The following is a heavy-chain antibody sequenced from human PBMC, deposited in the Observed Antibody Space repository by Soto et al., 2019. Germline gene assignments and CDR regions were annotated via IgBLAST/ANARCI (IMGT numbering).Heavy chain of an antibody. V-gene: IGHV3-9*01. CDR1: GFTFDDYA. D-gene: IGHD3-16*01. Sequence: GGSLRLSCAASGFTFDDYAMHWVRQAPGKGLEWVSGISCNSGSIGYADSVKGRFTISRDNAKNSLYLQMNSLRAEDTALYYWEKEMAPGLFGGGGGGGGAFDIWGQGSMVTVSS. CDR2: ISCNSGSI. J-gene: IGHJ3*02. CDR3: EKEMAPGLFGGGGGGGGAFDI.